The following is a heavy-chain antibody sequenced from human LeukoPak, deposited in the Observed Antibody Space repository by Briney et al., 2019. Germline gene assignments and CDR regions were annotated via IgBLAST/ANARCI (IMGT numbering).Heavy chain of an antibody. D-gene: IGHD4/OR15-4a*01. V-gene: IGHV4-59*08. CDR2: IYYSGST. CDR3: ARQKYDYGANHWYYDL. Sequence: SETLSLTCTVSGGSISSNYWSWIRHPQPPGLELIGYIYYSGSTKYNTSLKSRVIISEDTSKNQLSLILTSVAAADTAVYYCARQKYDYGANHWYYDLWSRGTLVTVSS. J-gene: IGHJ2*01. CDR1: GGSISSNY.